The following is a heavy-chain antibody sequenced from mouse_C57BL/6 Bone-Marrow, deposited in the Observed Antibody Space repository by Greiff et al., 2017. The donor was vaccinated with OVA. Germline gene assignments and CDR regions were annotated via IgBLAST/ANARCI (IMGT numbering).Heavy chain of an antibody. J-gene: IGHJ2*01. CDR1: GFNIKDDY. V-gene: IGHV14-4*01. D-gene: IGHD1-1*02. CDR2: IDPENGDT. Sequence: EVHLVESGAELVRPGASVKLSCTASGFNIKDDYMHWVKQRPEQGLEWIGWIDPENGDTEYASKFQGKATITADTSSNTAYLQLSSLTSEDTAVYYCTFITLGFGYWGQGTTLTVSS. CDR3: TFITLGFGY.